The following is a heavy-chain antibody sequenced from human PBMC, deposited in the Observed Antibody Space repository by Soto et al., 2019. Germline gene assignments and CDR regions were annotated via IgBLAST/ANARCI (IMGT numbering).Heavy chain of an antibody. J-gene: IGHJ3*02. Sequence: EVQLVESGGGLVKPGGSLRLSCAASGFTFSSYSMTWVRQAPGKGLEWVSSISSSSSYIYYADSVKGRFTISRDNAKNSLYLQMNSLRAEDTAVYYCARVGLGNDAFDIWGQGTMVTVSS. CDR2: ISSSSSYI. D-gene: IGHD7-27*01. CDR3: ARVGLGNDAFDI. CDR1: GFTFSSYS. V-gene: IGHV3-21*01.